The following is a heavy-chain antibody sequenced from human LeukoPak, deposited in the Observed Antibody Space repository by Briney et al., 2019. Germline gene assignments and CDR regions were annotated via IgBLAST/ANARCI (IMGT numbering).Heavy chain of an antibody. CDR2: FDPKDGET. Sequence: ASVKVSCKVSGYTLTELFMHWVRQAPGKGLEWMGGFDPKDGETIYAQKFQGRVTMTEDTSTDTAYMELSSLRSEDTAVYYCATGGHYDFWSGYNIHFDYWGQGTLVTVSS. D-gene: IGHD3-3*01. V-gene: IGHV1-24*01. CDR1: GYTLTELF. CDR3: ATGGHYDFWSGYNIHFDY. J-gene: IGHJ4*02.